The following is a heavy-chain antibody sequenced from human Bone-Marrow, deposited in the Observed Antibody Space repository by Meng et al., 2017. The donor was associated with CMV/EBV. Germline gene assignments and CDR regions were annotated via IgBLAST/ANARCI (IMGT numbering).Heavy chain of an antibody. Sequence: ASVKVSCKASGYTFTNYDINWVRQATGQGLEWMGWMNPNSGHTGYAQQFQGRVTMTRDTSISTAYLELSSPRSEDTAVYYCARGQPDLAATGIDHWGQGTLVTVSS. CDR3: ARGQPDLAATGIDH. CDR2: MNPNSGHT. J-gene: IGHJ4*02. D-gene: IGHD6-13*01. V-gene: IGHV1-8*01. CDR1: GYTFTNYD.